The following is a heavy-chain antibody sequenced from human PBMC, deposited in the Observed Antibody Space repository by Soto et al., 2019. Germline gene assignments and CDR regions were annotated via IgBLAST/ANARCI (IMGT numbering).Heavy chain of an antibody. V-gene: IGHV3-30*04. D-gene: IGHD3-16*01. J-gene: IGHJ4*02. CDR2: ISYNGRNK. Sequence: QVQLVESGGDVVQPGRSLRLSCAASGFTFSFYAMHWVRQAPGKGLEWVAVISYNGRNKHYLDSVKGRFTISRDNSQDTLYLQMDSLRPDDTAVYYCARQAKIGDRSQFYFDSWGQGTLVTVSS. CDR3: ARQAKIGDRSQFYFDS. CDR1: GFTFSFYA.